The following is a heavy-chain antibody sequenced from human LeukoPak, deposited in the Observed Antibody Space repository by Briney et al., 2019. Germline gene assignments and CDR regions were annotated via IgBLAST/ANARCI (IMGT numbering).Heavy chain of an antibody. V-gene: IGHV3-23*01. CDR1: GFTFNTCS. D-gene: IGHD3-3*01. Sequence: GGSLRLSCTTSGFTFNTCSMSWVRQSPGKGLEWVSAINDDTPYYADSVKGRFTVSRDNSEDTLYLQLNSLRAEDTAIYYCAKEHDLWHEEGNWFDTWGQGVLVTVSS. CDR3: AKEHDLWHEEGNWFDT. J-gene: IGHJ5*02. CDR2: INDDTP.